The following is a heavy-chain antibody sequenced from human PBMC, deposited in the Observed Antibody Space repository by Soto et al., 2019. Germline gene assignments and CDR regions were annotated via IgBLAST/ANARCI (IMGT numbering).Heavy chain of an antibody. CDR1: GFTFSNYG. Sequence: ESGGGVVQPGRSLRLSCAASGFTFSNYGMHWVRQAPGKGLEWVAVISYDGSNKYYAGSLKGRFTISRDNSKNTLYLQMNSLRAEDTAVYYCAKGAYGSGSLYYFDYWGQGTLVTVSS. CDR3: AKGAYGSGSLYYFDY. J-gene: IGHJ4*02. D-gene: IGHD3-10*01. CDR2: ISYDGSNK. V-gene: IGHV3-30*18.